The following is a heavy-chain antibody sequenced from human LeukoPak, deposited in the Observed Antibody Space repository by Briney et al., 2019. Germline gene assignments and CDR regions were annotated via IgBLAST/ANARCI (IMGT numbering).Heavy chain of an antibody. Sequence: SVKVSCKASGGTFSSYAISWVRQAPGQGLEWMGRIIPIFGTANYAQKFQGRVTITTDESTSTAYMELSSLRSEDTAVYYCARGEDDYGDYYFDYRGQGTLVTVSS. D-gene: IGHD4-17*01. J-gene: IGHJ4*02. CDR3: ARGEDDYGDYYFDY. CDR1: GGTFSSYA. CDR2: IIPIFGTA. V-gene: IGHV1-69*05.